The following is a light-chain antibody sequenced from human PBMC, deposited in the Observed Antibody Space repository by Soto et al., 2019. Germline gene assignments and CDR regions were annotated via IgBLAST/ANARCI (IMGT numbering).Light chain of an antibody. CDR3: QQYYAYPRT. V-gene: IGKV1-8*01. CDR2: SAS. Sequence: IQMTQSPSSLSASVGDRVTITCRASQGIANYLAWFQQKPGKAPNLLIYSASTLESGVPSRFSGSGSGTDFTLTINSLQSDDFASYYCQQYYAYPRTFGQGTKVDIK. J-gene: IGKJ1*01. CDR1: QGIANY.